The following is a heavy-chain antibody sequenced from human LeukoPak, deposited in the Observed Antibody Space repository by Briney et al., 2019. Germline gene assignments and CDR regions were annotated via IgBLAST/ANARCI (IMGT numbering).Heavy chain of an antibody. D-gene: IGHD3-10*01. CDR1: GYSISSGYY. CDR2: IYHSGST. V-gene: IGHV4-38-2*02. CDR3: ARDPHYYGSGGFFDY. Sequence: PSETLSLTCTVSGYSISSGYYWGWIRQPPGKGLEWIGSIYHSGSTYYNPSLKSRVTISVDTSKNQFSLKLSSVTAADTAVYYCARDPHYYGSGGFFDYWGQGTLVTVSS. J-gene: IGHJ4*02.